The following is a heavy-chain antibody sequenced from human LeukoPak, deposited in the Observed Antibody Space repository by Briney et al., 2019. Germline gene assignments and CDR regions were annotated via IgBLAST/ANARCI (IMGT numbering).Heavy chain of an antibody. D-gene: IGHD2-15*01. CDR3: ASTEFCSGGSCFRADAFDI. Sequence: GGSLRLSCAASGFTFDDYGMSWVRQAPGKGLEWVSGINWNGGSTDYADSVKGRFTISRDNAKNSLYLQMNSLRADDTAVYYCASTEFCSGGSCFRADAFDIWGQGTMVTVSS. CDR2: INWNGGST. CDR1: GFTFDDYG. V-gene: IGHV3-20*04. J-gene: IGHJ3*02.